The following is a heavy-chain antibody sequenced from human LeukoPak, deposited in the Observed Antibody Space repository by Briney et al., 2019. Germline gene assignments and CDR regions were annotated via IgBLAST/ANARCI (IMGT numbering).Heavy chain of an antibody. CDR1: GFTFSSYA. J-gene: IGHJ4*02. D-gene: IGHD4-17*01. V-gene: IGHV3-23*01. CDR2: ISGSGTDT. CDR3: ASRLKNPSDYGLSKYYFDS. Sequence: QAGGSLRLSCAASGFTFSSYAMSWVRQAPGKGLEWVSAISGSGTDTYYADSVRGRFTISRDDSKNTLYLQMNSLRAEDTAVYYCASRLKNPSDYGLSKYYFDSWGQGTLVTVSS.